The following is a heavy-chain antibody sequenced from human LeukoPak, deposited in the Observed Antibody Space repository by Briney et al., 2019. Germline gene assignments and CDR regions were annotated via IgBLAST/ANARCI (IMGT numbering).Heavy chain of an antibody. D-gene: IGHD5-12*01. CDR2: INPNSGGT. Sequence: GASLKVSCEASGYTFTGYYMHWVRQAPGQGLEWMGWINPNSGGTNYAQQFQGRVTMTRDTSISTAYMELSRLRSDDTAVYYCARADSGYGKIFDYWGQGTLVTVSS. V-gene: IGHV1-2*02. CDR3: ARADSGYGKIFDY. CDR1: GYTFTGYY. J-gene: IGHJ4*02.